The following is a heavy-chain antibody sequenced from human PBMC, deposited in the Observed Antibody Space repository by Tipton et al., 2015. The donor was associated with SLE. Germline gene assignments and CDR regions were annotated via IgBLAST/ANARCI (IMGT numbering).Heavy chain of an antibody. Sequence: GSLRLSCAASGFTFSSYGMHWVRQAPGKGLEWVAFIRYDGSNKYYADSVKGRFTISRDNAKNSLYLQMNSLRAEDTALYYCAKDIGGYGLIYYGMDVWGQGTTVTVSS. CDR2: IRYDGSNK. D-gene: IGHD6-25*01. CDR3: AKDIGGYGLIYYGMDV. CDR1: GFTFSSYG. V-gene: IGHV3-30*02. J-gene: IGHJ6*02.